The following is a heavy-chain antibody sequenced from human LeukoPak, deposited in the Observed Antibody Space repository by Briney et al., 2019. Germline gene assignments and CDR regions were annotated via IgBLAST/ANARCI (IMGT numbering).Heavy chain of an antibody. V-gene: IGHV4-59*01. J-gene: IGHJ4*02. D-gene: IGHD4-17*01. CDR2: IYCSGST. Sequence: SETLSLTCTVSGGSISGYYWSWIRQPPGKGLEWIGYIYCSGSTNYNPSLKSRVTISVDTSKNQFSLKLSSVTAADTAVYYCARDLYGDYYFDYWGQGTLVTVSS. CDR1: GGSISGYY. CDR3: ARDLYGDYYFDY.